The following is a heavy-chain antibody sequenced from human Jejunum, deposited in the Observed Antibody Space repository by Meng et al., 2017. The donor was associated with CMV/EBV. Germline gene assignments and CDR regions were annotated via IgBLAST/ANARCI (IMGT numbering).Heavy chain of an antibody. D-gene: IGHD3-16*01. Sequence: CSVSGGAISGYNFGWIGQSPGKGLEWIGNIDFYGTTKYNPSLKSRVTISVDPSKSQFSLKLGSVSAADTALYYCARGWGTTSPWDYWGQGMRVTVSS. V-gene: IGHV4-59*01. CDR2: IDFYGTT. CDR1: GGAISGYN. J-gene: IGHJ4*02. CDR3: ARGWGTTSPWDY.